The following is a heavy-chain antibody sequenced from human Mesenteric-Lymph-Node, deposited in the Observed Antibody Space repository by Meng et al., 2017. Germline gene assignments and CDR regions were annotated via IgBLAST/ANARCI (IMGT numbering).Heavy chain of an antibody. D-gene: IGHD6-19*01. Sequence: SETLSLTCPVSGGSISSRSYYWGWIRQPPGKGLEWIGSIYDSVNTYYNPSLESRVTISVDTSKNQFSLKVNSVTAANTAVYFCARDYKGVAGNFDYWGQGTLVTVSS. CDR1: GGSISSRSYY. J-gene: IGHJ4*02. V-gene: IGHV4-39*07. CDR2: IYDSVNT. CDR3: ARDYKGVAGNFDY.